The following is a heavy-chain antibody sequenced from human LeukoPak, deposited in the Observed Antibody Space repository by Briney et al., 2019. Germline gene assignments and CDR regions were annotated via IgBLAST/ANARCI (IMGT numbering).Heavy chain of an antibody. V-gene: IGHV3-7*01. CDR2: IRQDGSEK. CDR3: ARAGYYGDDAFDL. D-gene: IGHD2/OR15-2a*01. CDR1: GFIIGSYW. Sequence: TGGSLRLSCVASGFIIGSYWMSWVRQAPGKGLEWVANIRQDGSEKYYVDSVKGRFTISRDNAKNSLYLQMNNLTAADTAIYYCARAGYYGDDAFDLWGQGTRVTVSS. J-gene: IGHJ3*01.